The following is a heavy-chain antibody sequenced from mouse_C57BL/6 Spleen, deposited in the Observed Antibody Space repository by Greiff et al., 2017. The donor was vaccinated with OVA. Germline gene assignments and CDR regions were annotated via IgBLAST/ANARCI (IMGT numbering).Heavy chain of an antibody. CDR3: ARSITTVAMDY. J-gene: IGHJ4*01. D-gene: IGHD1-1*01. CDR2: ISSGSSTI. CDR1: GFTFSDYG. V-gene: IGHV5-17*01. Sequence: EVMLVESGGGLVKPGGSLKLSCAASGFTFSDYGMHWVRQAPEKGLEWVAYISSGSSTIYYADTVKGRFTISRDNATNTLFLQMTSLRSEDTAMYYCARSITTVAMDYWGQGTSGTVSS.